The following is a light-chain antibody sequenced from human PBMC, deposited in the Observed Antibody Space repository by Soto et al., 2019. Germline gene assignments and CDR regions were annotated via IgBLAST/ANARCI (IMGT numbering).Light chain of an antibody. CDR3: CSYAGSRTFVV. J-gene: IGLJ2*01. V-gene: IGLV2-23*01. Sequence: QSALTQPASVSGSPGQSITISCTGTSSDVGSYNLVSWYQQHPGKAPKLMIYEGSKRPSGVSNRFSGSKSGNTASLTIAGLHAEYEADYYCCSYAGSRTFVVFGGGTKLTVL. CDR2: EGS. CDR1: SSDVGSYNL.